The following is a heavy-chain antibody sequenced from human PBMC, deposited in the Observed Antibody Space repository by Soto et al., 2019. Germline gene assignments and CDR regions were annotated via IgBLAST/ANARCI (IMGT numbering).Heavy chain of an antibody. V-gene: IGHV1-18*01. Sequence: QVQLVQSGAEVKKPGASVKVSCKASGYTFTSYGICWVQQAPGQGLEWMGWISGYNGNTNYAQNLQGRVTMTTDTSTSTVYMELRSLRSDDTAVYYCARRCSSTRCLELWGRGTLVIVSS. CDR1: GYTFTSYG. J-gene: IGHJ2*01. D-gene: IGHD2-2*01. CDR3: ARRCSSTRCLEL. CDR2: ISGYNGNT.